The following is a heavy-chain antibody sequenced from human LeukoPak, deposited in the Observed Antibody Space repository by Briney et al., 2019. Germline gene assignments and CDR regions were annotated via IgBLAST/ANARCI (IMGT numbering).Heavy chain of an antibody. V-gene: IGHV4-31*03. J-gene: IGHJ6*03. CDR3: ARNSYCSSTSCYLYYYYYMDV. D-gene: IGHD2-2*01. CDR1: GGSISSGGYY. CDR2: IYYSGST. Sequence: SETLSLTCTVSGGSISSGGYYWSWIRQHPGKGLEWIGYIYYSGSTYYNPSLKSRATISVDTSKNQFSLKLSSVTAADTAVYYCARNSYCSSTSCYLYYYYYMDVWGKGTTVTVSS.